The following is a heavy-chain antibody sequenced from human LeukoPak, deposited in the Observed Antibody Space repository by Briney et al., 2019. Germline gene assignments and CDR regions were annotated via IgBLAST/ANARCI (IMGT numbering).Heavy chain of an antibody. J-gene: IGHJ4*02. D-gene: IGHD6-13*01. CDR1: GGSISSYY. Sequence: SETLSLTCTVSGGSISSYYWSWIRQPPGKGLEWIGYIYYSGSTNYNPSLKSRVTISVDTSKNQFSLKLSSVTAADTAVYYCARGAAGSLSFDYWGQGTLVTVSS. V-gene: IGHV4-59*01. CDR2: IYYSGST. CDR3: ARGAAGSLSFDY.